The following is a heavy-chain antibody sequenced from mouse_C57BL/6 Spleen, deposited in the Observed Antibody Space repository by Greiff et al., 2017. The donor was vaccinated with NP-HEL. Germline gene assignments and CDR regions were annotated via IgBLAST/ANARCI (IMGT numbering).Heavy chain of an antibody. CDR1: GYTFTSYG. CDR2: IYPRSGNT. CDR3: GRRGYDPFYYAMDY. J-gene: IGHJ4*01. Sequence: QVQLQQSGAELARPGASVKLSCKASGYTFTSYGISWVKQRTGQGLEWIGEIYPRSGNTYYNEKFKGKATLTADKSSSTAYMELRSLTSDDSAVYFCGRRGYDPFYYAMDYWGQGTSVTVSS. V-gene: IGHV1-81*01. D-gene: IGHD2-2*01.